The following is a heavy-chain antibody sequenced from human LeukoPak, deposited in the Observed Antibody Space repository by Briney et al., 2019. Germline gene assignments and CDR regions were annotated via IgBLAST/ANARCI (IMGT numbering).Heavy chain of an antibody. J-gene: IGHJ4*02. D-gene: IGHD6-19*01. CDR2: INSNSGST. CDR3: ARVRVYSSGWNFDY. V-gene: IGHV1-2*02. CDR1: GYTFTDYY. Sequence: ASVKVSCKASGYTFTDYYVHWVRQAPGQGLEWMGWINSNSGSTSYAQKFQGRVTMTRDTSISTLYVELSSLRSDDTAVYYCARVRVYSSGWNFDYWGQRTLVTVSS.